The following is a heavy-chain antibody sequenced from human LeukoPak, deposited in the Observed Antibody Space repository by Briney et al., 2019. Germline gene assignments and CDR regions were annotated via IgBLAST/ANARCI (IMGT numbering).Heavy chain of an antibody. Sequence: GGSLRLSCAASGFVFSNYWMSWVRQAPGKGLEWVANIKPDGTEKYYVDSLKGRFTISRDNTKNSMYLQMSSLRVEDTAVYYCARGGNASWDYWGQGALVTVSS. CDR3: ARGGNASWDY. V-gene: IGHV3-7*01. CDR1: GFVFSNYW. CDR2: IKPDGTEK. J-gene: IGHJ4*02.